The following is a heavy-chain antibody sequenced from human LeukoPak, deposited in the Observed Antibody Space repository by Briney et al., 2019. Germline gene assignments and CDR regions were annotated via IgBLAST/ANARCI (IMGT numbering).Heavy chain of an antibody. D-gene: IGHD6-13*01. V-gene: IGHV4-34*01. CDR3: ARSTAAAGNYYYYYMDV. CDR1: GGSFSGYY. Sequence: SETLSLTCAVYGGSFSGYYWSWIRQPPGKGLEWIGEINHSGSTNYNPSLKSRVTISVDTSKNQFSLKLSSVTAADTAVYYCARSTAAAGNYYYYYMDVWGKGTTVTVSS. CDR2: INHSGST. J-gene: IGHJ6*03.